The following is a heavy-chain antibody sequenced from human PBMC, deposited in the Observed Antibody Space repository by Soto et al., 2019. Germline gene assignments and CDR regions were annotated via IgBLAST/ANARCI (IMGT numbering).Heavy chain of an antibody. CDR2: IIPIFGTA. J-gene: IGHJ5*02. V-gene: IGHV1-69*06. CDR1: GGTFSSYA. D-gene: IGHD2-15*01. CDR3: ARGYCRGGSCYSDWFDP. Sequence: QVQLVQSGAEVKKPGSSVKVSCKASGGTFSSYAISWVRQAPGQGLEWMGGIIPIFGTANYAQKFQGRVTTTADKSTRTAYMELSSLRSEDTAVYYCARGYCRGGSCYSDWFDPWGQGTLVTVSS.